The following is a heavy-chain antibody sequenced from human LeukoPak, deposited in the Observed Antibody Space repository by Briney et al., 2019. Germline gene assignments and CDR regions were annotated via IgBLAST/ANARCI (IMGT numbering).Heavy chain of an antibody. V-gene: IGHV3-48*04. J-gene: IGHJ4*02. Sequence: PGGSLRLSCAASGFNLNSYMLNWVRQAPGKGLEWVSHISSSSDTIFYADSVKGRFTISRDDAKNSLYLQMNSLRAEDTAVYYCVREGSYYDSSGYYYVYYFDYWGQGTLVTVSS. CDR1: GFNLNSYM. CDR3: VREGSYYDSSGYYYVYYFDY. D-gene: IGHD3-22*01. CDR2: ISSSSDTI.